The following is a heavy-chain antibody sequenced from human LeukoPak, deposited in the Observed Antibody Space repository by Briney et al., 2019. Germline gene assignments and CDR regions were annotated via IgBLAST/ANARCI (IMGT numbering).Heavy chain of an antibody. J-gene: IGHJ5*02. CDR2: ISSSSSSYI. V-gene: IGHV3-21*01. D-gene: IGHD3-3*01. Sequence: GGSLRLSCAASGFTFSSYSMNWVRQAPGKGLEWVSSISSSSSSYIYYADSVKGRFTISRDNAKNSLYLQMNSLRAEDTAVYYCASRDRDFWSGYYPSWGQGTLVTVSS. CDR3: ASRDRDFWSGYYPS. CDR1: GFTFSSYS.